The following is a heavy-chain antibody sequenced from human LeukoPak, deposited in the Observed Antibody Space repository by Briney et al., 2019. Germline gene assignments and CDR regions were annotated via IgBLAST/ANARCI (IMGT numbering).Heavy chain of an antibody. CDR3: AREHRQWLVPDY. V-gene: IGHV1-18*01. CDR1: GYTFTSYG. D-gene: IGHD6-19*01. CDR2: ISAYNGNT. J-gene: IGHJ4*02. Sequence: RASVKVSCKASGYTFTSYGISWVRQAPGQGLEWMGWISAYNGNTNYAQKLQGRVTMTTDTSTSTAHMELRSLRSDDTAVYYCAREHRQWLVPDYWGQGTLVTVSS.